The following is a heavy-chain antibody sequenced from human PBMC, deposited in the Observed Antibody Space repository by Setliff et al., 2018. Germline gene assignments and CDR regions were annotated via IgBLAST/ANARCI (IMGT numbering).Heavy chain of an antibody. CDR2: ISGSGVST. CDR1: GFTFRSYA. D-gene: IGHD6-13*01. J-gene: IGHJ5*02. Sequence: LRLSCAASGFTFRSYAMSWVRQAPGKGLEWVSAISGSGVSTYYADSVKGRFTISRDNSKNTLYLQMNSLRAEDTAVYYCAKEYSSTWVKAWFDPWGQGTLVTVSS. CDR3: AKEYSSTWVKAWFDP. V-gene: IGHV3-23*01.